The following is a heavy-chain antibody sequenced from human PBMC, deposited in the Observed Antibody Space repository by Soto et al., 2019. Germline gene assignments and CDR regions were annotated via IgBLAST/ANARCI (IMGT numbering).Heavy chain of an antibody. V-gene: IGHV1-18*01. J-gene: IGHJ6*02. D-gene: IGHD2-8*01. Sequence: ASVKVSCKASGYTFTSYGISWVRQAPGQGLEWMGWISAYNGNTNYAQKLQGRVTMTIDTSTTTAFMELRSLTSDDTAVYYCAKNGQPPCYYYGLDVWGQGTTVTVSS. CDR3: AKNGQPPCYYYGLDV. CDR1: GYTFTSYG. CDR2: ISAYNGNT.